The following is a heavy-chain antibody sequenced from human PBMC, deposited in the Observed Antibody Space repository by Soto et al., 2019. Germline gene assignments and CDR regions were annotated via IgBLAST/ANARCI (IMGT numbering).Heavy chain of an antibody. J-gene: IGHJ5*02. Sequence: SETLSLTCTVSGGSISSGGYYWSWIRQHPGKGLEWIGYIYYSGSTYYNPSLKSRVTISVDTSKNQFSLKLSSVTAADTAVYYCARAGYSSSSRDWFDPWGQGTRVTVSP. V-gene: IGHV4-31*03. CDR1: GGSISSGGYY. CDR3: ARAGYSSSSRDWFDP. CDR2: IYYSGST. D-gene: IGHD6-6*01.